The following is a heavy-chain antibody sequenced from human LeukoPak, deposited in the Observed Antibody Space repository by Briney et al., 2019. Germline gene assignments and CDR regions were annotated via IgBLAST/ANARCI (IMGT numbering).Heavy chain of an antibody. CDR2: IIPIFGTA. V-gene: IGHV1-69*01. Sequence: ASVKVSCKASGGTFSSYAISCVRQAPGQGLEWMGGIIPIFGTANYAQKFQGRVTITADESTSTAYMELSSLRSEDTAVYYCATSDFWSGYYVRFDPWGQGTLVTVSS. CDR1: GGTFSSYA. CDR3: ATSDFWSGYYVRFDP. J-gene: IGHJ5*02. D-gene: IGHD3-3*01.